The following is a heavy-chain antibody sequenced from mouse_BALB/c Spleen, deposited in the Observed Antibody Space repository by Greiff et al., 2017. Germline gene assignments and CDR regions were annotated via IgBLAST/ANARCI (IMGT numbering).Heavy chain of an antibody. CDR3: ARGPTVVATKAMDY. CDR2: ISIYYDNT. CDR1: GYTFTDYA. V-gene: IGHV1-67*01. J-gene: IGHJ4*01. D-gene: IGHD1-1*01. Sequence: VKLVESGPELVRPGESVKISCKGSGYTFTDYAMHWVKQSHAKSLEWIGVISIYYDNTNYNQKFKGKATMTVDKSSSTAYMELARLTSEDSAIYYCARGPTVVATKAMDYWGQGTSVTVSS.